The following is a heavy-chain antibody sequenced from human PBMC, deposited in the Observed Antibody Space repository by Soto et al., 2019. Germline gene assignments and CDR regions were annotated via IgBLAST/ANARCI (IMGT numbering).Heavy chain of an antibody. D-gene: IGHD6-13*01. Sequence: QVQLVQSGAEVKKPGSSVKVSCKASGGTFSSYTISWVRQAPGQGLEWMGRIIPILGIANYAQKFQGRVTIPADKSTSTAYMELSSLRSEDTAVYYCARVLDSSSWYADYWGQGTLVTVSS. CDR2: IIPILGIA. CDR1: GGTFSSYT. V-gene: IGHV1-69*02. J-gene: IGHJ4*02. CDR3: ARVLDSSSWYADY.